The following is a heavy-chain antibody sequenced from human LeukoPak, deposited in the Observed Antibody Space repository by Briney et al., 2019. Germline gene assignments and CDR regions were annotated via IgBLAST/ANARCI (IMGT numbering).Heavy chain of an antibody. CDR2: IKQDGSEK. D-gene: IGHD3-10*02. CDR3: AELGITMIGGV. J-gene: IGHJ6*04. Sequence: GGSLRLSCAASGFTFSTYWMTWVRQAPGKGLEWVANIKQDGSEKYFVDSVKGRFTISRDNANNSLYLQMNSLRAEDTAVYYRAELGITMIGGVWGKGTTVTISS. CDR1: GFTFSTYW. V-gene: IGHV3-7*01.